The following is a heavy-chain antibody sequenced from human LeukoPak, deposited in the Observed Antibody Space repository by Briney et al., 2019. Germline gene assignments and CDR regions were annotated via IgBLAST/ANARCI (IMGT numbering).Heavy chain of an antibody. CDR2: IIPIFGTA. Sequence: SVTVTFKASGGPFISYAISWVRQPPGQGLEWMGGIIPIFGTANYAQKFQGRVTITADESTSTAYMALSSLRSEDTAVYYCARDRIGSGWCWGWCDPWGQGTLVTVSS. CDR1: GGPFISYA. V-gene: IGHV1-69*13. J-gene: IGHJ5*02. CDR3: ARDRIGSGWCWGWCDP. D-gene: IGHD6-19*01.